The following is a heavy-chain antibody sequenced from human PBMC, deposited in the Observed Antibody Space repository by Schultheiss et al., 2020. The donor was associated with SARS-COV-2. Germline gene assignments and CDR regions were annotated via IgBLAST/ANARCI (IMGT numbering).Heavy chain of an antibody. J-gene: IGHJ3*02. CDR2: INHSGST. CDR1: GGSFSGDY. D-gene: IGHD2-2*01. Sequence: SETLSLTCAVYGGSFSGDYWSWIRQSPGKGLEWIGEINHSGSTNYNPSLKSRVTISVDTSKNQFSLKLSSVTAADTAVYYCAREPGSTSYAFDIWGQGTMVTVSS. CDR3: AREPGSTSYAFDI. V-gene: IGHV4-34*01.